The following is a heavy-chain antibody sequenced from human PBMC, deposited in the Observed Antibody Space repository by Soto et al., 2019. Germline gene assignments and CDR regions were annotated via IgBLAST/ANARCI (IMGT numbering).Heavy chain of an antibody. D-gene: IGHD1-1*01. CDR3: ASPGQNRDRPLEF. V-gene: IGHV5-51*01. J-gene: IGHJ4*02. CDR1: GYFFSSQW. Sequence: PGESLKISCKGSGYFFSSQWIAWVRLMPGKGLEWMGIIHPGDSDTRYSPSFQGQVTISVDGSINTAYLQSRSLEASDTAVYYCASPGQNRDRPLEFWGQGTPVTVSS. CDR2: IHPGDSDT.